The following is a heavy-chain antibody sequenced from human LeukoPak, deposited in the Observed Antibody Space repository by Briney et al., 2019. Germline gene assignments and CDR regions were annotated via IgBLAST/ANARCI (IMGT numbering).Heavy chain of an antibody. Sequence: GASVKVSCKASGYSFTTYGISWVRQAPGQGLEWMGRITVYSGNTNYAERFQGRVTMTTDTSTSTAYMELRSLRSDDTAAYYCGRSGYRYSYDFDYYMDVWAKGTTITVSS. CDR1: GYSFTTYG. CDR2: ITVYSGNT. V-gene: IGHV1-18*01. J-gene: IGHJ6*03. CDR3: GRSGYRYSYDFDYYMDV. D-gene: IGHD5-18*01.